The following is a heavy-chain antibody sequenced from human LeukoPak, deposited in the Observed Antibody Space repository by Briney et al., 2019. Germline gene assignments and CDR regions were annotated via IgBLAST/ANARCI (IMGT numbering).Heavy chain of an antibody. J-gene: IGHJ3*02. CDR1: GGSISSYY. CDR3: AREKDCSGGSCYISAFDI. Sequence: SETLSLTCTVSGGSISSYYWSWIRQPPGKGLEWIGYIYYSGSTNYNPSLKSRVTISVDTSKNQFSLKLSSVTAADTAVYYCAREKDCSGGSCYISAFDIWGQGTMVTVSS. D-gene: IGHD2-15*01. V-gene: IGHV4-59*01. CDR2: IYYSGST.